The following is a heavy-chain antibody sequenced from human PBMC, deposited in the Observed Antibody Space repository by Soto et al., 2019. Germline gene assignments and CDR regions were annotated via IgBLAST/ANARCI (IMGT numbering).Heavy chain of an antibody. V-gene: IGHV4-31*01. CDR2: IDHRGRT. J-gene: IGHJ5*01. Sequence: QVQLQESGPGLVKPSQTLSLTCTVSGASINSGGFYWSWIRQLPGKGLEWIGYIDHRGRTFYNPSLKSPGTISREPFKSQFPRKVNPVTVADKAVFFCARVSAAGTRWFHSWGQGTLVTVSS. CDR3: ARVSAAGTRWFHS. CDR1: GASINSGGFY. D-gene: IGHD6-13*01.